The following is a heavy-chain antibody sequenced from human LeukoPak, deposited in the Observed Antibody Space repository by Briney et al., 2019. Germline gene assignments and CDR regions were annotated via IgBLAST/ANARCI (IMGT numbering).Heavy chain of an antibody. J-gene: IGHJ4*02. CDR2: VSDSGSTT. CDR1: GFSFSSYA. Sequence: GGSLRLSCAASGFSFSSYAMTWVRQAPGKGLEWISAVSDSGSTTYYVDSVKGRFTISRDNSKNTLYLQMNSLRAEDTAVYYCAKDAVAGSHYFDYWGQGTLVTVSS. CDR3: AKDAVAGSHYFDY. D-gene: IGHD6-19*01. V-gene: IGHV3-23*01.